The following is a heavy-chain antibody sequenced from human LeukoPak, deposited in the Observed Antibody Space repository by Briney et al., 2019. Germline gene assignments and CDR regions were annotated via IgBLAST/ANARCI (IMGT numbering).Heavy chain of an antibody. V-gene: IGHV1-2*02. CDR2: INPDSGGI. CDR1: GYTFTNYY. D-gene: IGHD3-10*01. J-gene: IGHJ4*01. Sequence: ASVTVSCTASGYTFTNYYMHWVRQAPGQGLEWMGWINPDSGGINYAQKFQGRVTMTRDTSIRTVYMELNRLRSDNTAVYYCARGRMVRGVVIKVFYYFDYWGHGTLVTVSS. CDR3: ARGRMVRGVVIKVFYYFDY.